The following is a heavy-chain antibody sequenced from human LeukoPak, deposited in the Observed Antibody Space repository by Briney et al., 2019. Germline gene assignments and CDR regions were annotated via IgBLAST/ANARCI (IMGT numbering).Heavy chain of an antibody. CDR1: GFTFSRYW. CDR3: ASQRNPVMALGYFHYMDV. J-gene: IGHJ6*03. V-gene: IGHV3-7*01. CDR2: MKQDGSEE. Sequence: PGGSLRLSCAASGFTFSRYWMSWVRQAPGKGLEWVANMKQDGSEEYYVDSVKGRFTISRDDAKNSLYLQMNSLRAEDTAVYYCASQRNPVMALGYFHYMDVWGKGTTVTVSS. D-gene: IGHD3-16*01.